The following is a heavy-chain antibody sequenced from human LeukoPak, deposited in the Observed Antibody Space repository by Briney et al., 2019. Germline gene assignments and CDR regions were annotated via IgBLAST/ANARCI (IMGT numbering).Heavy chain of an antibody. J-gene: IGHJ4*02. CDR1: GFTFSNYW. CDR3: ARAIEGAYDL. CDR2: INRDGSDK. D-gene: IGHD5-12*01. V-gene: IGHV3-7*04. Sequence: GGSLRLSCATSGFTFSNYWMTWVRQAPEKGLEWVANINRDGSDKYYMASVQGRFTISRDNAKNSLSLQMNSLRAEDTAVYFCARAIEGAYDLWGQGTLVSVSS.